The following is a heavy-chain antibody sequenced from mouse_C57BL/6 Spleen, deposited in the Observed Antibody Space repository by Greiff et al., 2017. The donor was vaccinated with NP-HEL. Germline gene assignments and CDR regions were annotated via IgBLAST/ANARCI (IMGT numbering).Heavy chain of an antibody. CDR2: INYDGSST. CDR3: ARETRGSYWYFDV. CDR1: GFTFSDYY. D-gene: IGHD1-1*01. V-gene: IGHV5-16*01. Sequence: EVKLVESEGGLVQPGSSMKLSCTASGFTFSDYYMAWVRQVPEKGLEWVANINYDGSSTYYLDSLKSRFIISRDNAKNILYLQMSSLKSEDTATYYCARETRGSYWYFDVWGTGTTVTVSS. J-gene: IGHJ1*03.